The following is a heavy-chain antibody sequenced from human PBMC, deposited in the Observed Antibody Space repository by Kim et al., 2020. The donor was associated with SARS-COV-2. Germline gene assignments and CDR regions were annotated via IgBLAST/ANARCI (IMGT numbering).Heavy chain of an antibody. V-gene: IGHV3-66*01. Sequence: GGSLRLSCAASGFAVSHNFMSWVRQSPQRGLEWLAVLYTDGRTYYADSVKDRFIISKATSRNTVFLQMSRLTAEDTAVYYCAREPSGASYSYFDFWGQGTPVTVSS. CDR1: GFAVSHNF. J-gene: IGHJ4*02. D-gene: IGHD1-26*01. CDR3: AREPSGASYSYFDF. CDR2: LYTDGRT.